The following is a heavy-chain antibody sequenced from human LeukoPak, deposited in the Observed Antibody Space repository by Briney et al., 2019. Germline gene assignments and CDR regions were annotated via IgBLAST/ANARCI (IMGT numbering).Heavy chain of an antibody. CDR1: GGTFSNYA. D-gene: IGHD7-27*01. CDR3: ARAPGNDAFDI. V-gene: IGHV1-69*04. CDR2: IIPILGVA. J-gene: IGHJ3*02. Sequence: GASVKVSCKASGGTFSNYAISWVRQAPGQGLEWMGRIIPILGVANYAQKFQGRVSITADKSTGTAYMELSSLRPEDTAVYFCARAPGNDAFDIWGQGTMVTVSS.